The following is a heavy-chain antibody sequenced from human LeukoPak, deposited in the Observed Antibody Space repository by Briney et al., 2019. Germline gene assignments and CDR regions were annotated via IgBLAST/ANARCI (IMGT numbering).Heavy chain of an antibody. Sequence: GESLEISCQASGYNFDTYWIGWVRQQAGKGLEWVAIIYPGDSDTKYTPSFEGQVTVSADKSTTTAYLEWSSLKASDTAMYFCARQGYYERSDYSPPHWGAGTLSTVSS. V-gene: IGHV5-51*01. CDR3: ARQGYYERSDYSPPH. CDR1: GYNFDTYW. J-gene: IGHJ1*01. D-gene: IGHD3-22*01. CDR2: IYPGDSDT.